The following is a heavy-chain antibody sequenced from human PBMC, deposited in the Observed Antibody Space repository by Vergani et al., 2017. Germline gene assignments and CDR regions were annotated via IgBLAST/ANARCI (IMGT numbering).Heavy chain of an antibody. CDR2: ISGSGGST. D-gene: IGHD6-19*01. V-gene: IGHV3-23*01. CDR1: GFTFSSYA. J-gene: IGHJ6*02. Sequence: EVQLLESGGGLVQPGGSLRLSCAASGFTFSSYAMSWVRQAPGKGLEWVSAISGSGGSTYYADSVKGRFTISRDNSKNTLYLQMNSLRAEDTAVYYCARDRVSSGWFGPYYGMDVWGQGSTVTVSS. CDR3: ARDRVSSGWFGPYYGMDV.